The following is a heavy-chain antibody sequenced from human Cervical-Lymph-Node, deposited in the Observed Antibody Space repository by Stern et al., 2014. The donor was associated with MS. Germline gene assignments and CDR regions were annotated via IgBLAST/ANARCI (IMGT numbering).Heavy chain of an antibody. Sequence: QVQLVQSGSELKKPGASVRISCRTSGYAFTMLSIDWVRQAPGQGLEWMGRITTTTVTPTYAQDFTRQIVFSLDVSFSTAYLHISSLKAEDSAMYFCARRYNYRYAAYYDYWGQGTLVTVSS. V-gene: IGHV7-4-1*01. D-gene: IGHD3-16*02. CDR3: ARRYNYRYAAYYDY. J-gene: IGHJ4*02. CDR2: ITTTTVTP. CDR1: GYAFTMLS.